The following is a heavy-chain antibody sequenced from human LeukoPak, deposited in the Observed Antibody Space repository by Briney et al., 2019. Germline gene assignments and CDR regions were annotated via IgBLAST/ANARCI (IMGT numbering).Heavy chain of an antibody. D-gene: IGHD2-8*01. CDR1: GDSIRSSSYY. J-gene: IGHJ4*02. Sequence: SETLSLTCTVSGDSIRSSSYYWGWVRQPPGKGLEWIGSIYYSGNTYYNPSLKSRVTISVDTSKNQFSLKLSSVIAADTAVYYCARRNGVARHFFDYWGQGTLVTVSS. CDR3: ARRNGVARHFFDY. V-gene: IGHV4-39*01. CDR2: IYYSGNT.